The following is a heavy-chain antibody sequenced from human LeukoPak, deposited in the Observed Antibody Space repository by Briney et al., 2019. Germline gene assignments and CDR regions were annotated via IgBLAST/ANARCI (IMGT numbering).Heavy chain of an antibody. Sequence: SETLSLTCTVSGDSIISGSYYWTWIPHPAGKTLEGIVRIYTSGSTNYNPSVESRATISIDTADNHFSLRLRCVPAADTAIYYCARVWWHRAHWFHSWGQGTLVTVSS. D-gene: IGHD2-15*01. CDR2: IYTSGST. CDR3: ARVWWHRAHWFHS. J-gene: IGHJ5*01. V-gene: IGHV4-61*02. CDR1: GDSIISGSYY.